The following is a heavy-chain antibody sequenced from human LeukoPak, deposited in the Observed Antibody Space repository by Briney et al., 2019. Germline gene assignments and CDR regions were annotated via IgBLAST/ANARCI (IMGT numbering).Heavy chain of an antibody. CDR2: IYYSGST. V-gene: IGHV4-39*07. J-gene: IGHJ4*02. CDR3: ARTASSGYYPDY. D-gene: IGHD3-22*01. Sequence: SETLSLTCTVSGGSISSSSYYWGWIRQPPGKGLEWIGSIYYSGSTYYNPSLKSRVTISVDTSKNQFSLKLSSVTAADTAVYYCARTASSGYYPDYWGQGTLVTVSS. CDR1: GGSISSSSYY.